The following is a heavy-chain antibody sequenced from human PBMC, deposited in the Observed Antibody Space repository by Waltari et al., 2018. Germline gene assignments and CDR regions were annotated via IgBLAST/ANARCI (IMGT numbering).Heavy chain of an antibody. Sequence: QVQLVQSGAEVKKPGSSVKVSCKASGGTFSSYAISWVRQAPGQGLEWMGGIIPIFGTANYAQKFQGRVTITTDESTSTAYMELSSLRSEDTAVYYCARADTRAEWFRELFVFDPWGQGTLVTVSS. CDR2: IIPIFGTA. CDR3: ARADTRAEWFRELFVFDP. J-gene: IGHJ5*02. D-gene: IGHD3-10*01. CDR1: GGTFSSYA. V-gene: IGHV1-69*05.